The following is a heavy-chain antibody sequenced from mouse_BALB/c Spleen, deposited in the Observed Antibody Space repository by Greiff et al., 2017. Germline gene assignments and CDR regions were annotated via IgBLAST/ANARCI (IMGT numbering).Heavy chain of an antibody. D-gene: IGHD1-1*01. CDR3: ARKEGDDYGSRLYYDAMDY. V-gene: IGHV2-6-4*01. CDR2: IWGGGST. Sequence: LQESGPGLVAPSQSLSITCTVSGFSLSSYSVHWVRQPPGQGLAWLGMIWGGGSTAYNSALKSRLSISKDNSTSQVFLTMNSLQTDDTAMYYGARKEGDDYGSRLYYDAMDYGGQGTSGTVSA. CDR1: GFSLSSYS. J-gene: IGHJ4*01.